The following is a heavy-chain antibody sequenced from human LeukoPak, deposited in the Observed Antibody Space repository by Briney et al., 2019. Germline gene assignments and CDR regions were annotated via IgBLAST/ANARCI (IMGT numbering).Heavy chain of an antibody. CDR1: GFTFSSYS. CDR2: ISYDGSNK. CDR3: AKDYGDYVTAADY. D-gene: IGHD4-17*01. J-gene: IGHJ4*02. Sequence: GGSLRLSCAASGFTFSSYSMNWVRQAPGKGLEWVAVISYDGSNKYYADSVKGRFTISRDNSKNTLYLQVNSLRAEDTAVYYCAKDYGDYVTAADYWGQGTLVTVSS. V-gene: IGHV3-30*18.